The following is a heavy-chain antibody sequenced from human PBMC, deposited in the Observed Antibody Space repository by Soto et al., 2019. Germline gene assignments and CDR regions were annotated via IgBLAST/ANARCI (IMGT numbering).Heavy chain of an antibody. D-gene: IGHD3-22*01. J-gene: IGHJ4*02. CDR1: GFTFGSHS. CDR3: AKDYEFFAN. V-gene: IGHV3-23*01. Sequence: HPGGSLRLSCAGSGFTFGSHSMTWVRQAPGKGLEWVSAIDGNGINKYYADSVKGRFTISRDNSKNTLYLRMSSLGPEDTAVYFCAKDYEFFANWGQGALVTVSS. CDR2: IDGNGINK.